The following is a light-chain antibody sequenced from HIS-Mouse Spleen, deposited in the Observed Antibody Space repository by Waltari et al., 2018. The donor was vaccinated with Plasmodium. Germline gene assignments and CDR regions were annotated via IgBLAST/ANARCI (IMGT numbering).Light chain of an antibody. Sequence: EIVLIQSPATLSLSPGERATLPCRASQSVSSYLAWYQQKPGQAPRPLIYDASNRATGIPARFSGSGSGTDFTLTISSLEPEDFAVYYCQQRSNWPSLTFGGGTK. CDR1: QSVSSY. V-gene: IGKV3-11*01. CDR2: DAS. CDR3: QQRSNWPSLT. J-gene: IGKJ4*01.